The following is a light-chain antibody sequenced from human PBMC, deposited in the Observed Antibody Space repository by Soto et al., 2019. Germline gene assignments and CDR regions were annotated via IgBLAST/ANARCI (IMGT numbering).Light chain of an antibody. V-gene: IGKV1D-12*01. CDR2: GAS. CDR3: QQFNTYPRT. J-gene: IGKJ1*01. CDR1: QDISHY. Sequence: DIQVTQSPSSVSASVGDRVTITCRASQDISHYLAWYQQKPGKAPKLLIYGASSLQSGVPSRFSGSGSGPEXTLTISRLQPEDFPTYYCQQFNTYPRTFGQATKV.